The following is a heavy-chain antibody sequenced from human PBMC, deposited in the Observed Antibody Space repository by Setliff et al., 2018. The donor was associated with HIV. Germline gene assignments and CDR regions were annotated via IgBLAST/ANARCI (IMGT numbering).Heavy chain of an antibody. D-gene: IGHD2-15*01. V-gene: IGHV4-59*11. Sequence: PSETLSLTCTVSGGSTSRPFWHWIRQTPGKGLEWIGDVYDTGDTNYNPSLKSRVTISIETSKNQFSLNLTSVTAADTAVYYCARTMLRKPGFDPWGQGTLVTVS. J-gene: IGHJ5*02. CDR1: GGSTSRPF. CDR3: ARTMLRKPGFDP. CDR2: VYDTGDT.